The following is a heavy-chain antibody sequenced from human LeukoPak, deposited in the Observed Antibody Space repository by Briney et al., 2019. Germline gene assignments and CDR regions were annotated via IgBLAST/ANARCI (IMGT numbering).Heavy chain of an antibody. D-gene: IGHD5-24*01. CDR1: GLTFSSYG. CDR2: ISYDGSNN. Sequence: GGSLRRSCAASGLTFSSYGMHWVRQAPGKGLEWVAVISYDGSNNYYADSVKGRFTISRDNSKNTLYLQMNSLRAEDTAVYYCAKFGMATVNFDYWGQGTLVTVSS. CDR3: AKFGMATVNFDY. J-gene: IGHJ4*02. V-gene: IGHV3-30*18.